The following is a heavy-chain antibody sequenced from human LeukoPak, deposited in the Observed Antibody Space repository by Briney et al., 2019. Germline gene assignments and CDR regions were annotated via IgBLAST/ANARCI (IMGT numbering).Heavy chain of an antibody. CDR2: TYYRSKWYN. CDR3: ARDLTYGSSWYGELSAFDI. D-gene: IGHD6-13*01. J-gene: IGHJ3*02. CDR1: GDSVSSNSAA. Sequence: SQTLSLTCAISGDSVSSNSAAWNWIRQSPSRGLEWLGRTYYRSKWYNDYAVSVKSRITVNPDTSKNQFSLQLNSVTPEDTAAYYCARDLTYGSSWYGELSAFDIWGQGTMVTVSS. V-gene: IGHV6-1*01.